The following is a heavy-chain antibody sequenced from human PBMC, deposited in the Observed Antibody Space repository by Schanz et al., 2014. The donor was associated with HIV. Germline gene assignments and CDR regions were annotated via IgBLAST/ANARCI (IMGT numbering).Heavy chain of an antibody. Sequence: VQLLESGGGLVQPGGSRRLSCAASGFTFSIFGMHWVRQAPGKGLEWVAVISYDGSNKYYADSVKGRLTISRDNSKNTLYLQMNSLRAEDTAVYYCAKDQGYDFWSGYYNYYDMDVWGQGTTVTVSS. CDR3: AKDQGYDFWSGYYNYYDMDV. CDR2: ISYDGSNK. V-gene: IGHV3-30*18. J-gene: IGHJ6*02. D-gene: IGHD3-3*01. CDR1: GFTFSIFG.